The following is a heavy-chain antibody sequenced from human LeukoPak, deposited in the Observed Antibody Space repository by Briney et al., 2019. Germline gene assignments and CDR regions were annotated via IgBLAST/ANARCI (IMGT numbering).Heavy chain of an antibody. CDR1: GYTFTGYY. CDR2: INPNSGGT. CDR3: ARDMVYYDSSGYYPHP. V-gene: IGHV1-2*06. D-gene: IGHD3-22*01. J-gene: IGHJ5*02. Sequence: ASVKVSCKASGYTFTGYYMHWVRQAPGQGLQWMGRINPNSGGTDYAQTFQGRVTMTRDTSISTAYMELSRLRSDDTAVYYCARDMVYYDSSGYYPHPWGQGTLLSVSS.